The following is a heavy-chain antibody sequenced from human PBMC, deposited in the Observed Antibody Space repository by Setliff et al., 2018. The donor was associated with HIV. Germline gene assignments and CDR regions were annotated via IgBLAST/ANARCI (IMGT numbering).Heavy chain of an antibody. CDR1: GGSISSSDYY. CDR2: IYYTGRS. V-gene: IGHV4-39*01. J-gene: IGHJ4*02. Sequence: SETLSLTCTVSGGSISSSDYYWGWIRQPPGKGLEWIGCIYYTGRSFHNPSLKSRVTISVDTSKNQFSLKLSSVTAADTAVYYCARHSPSDYWGQGTLVTVSS. CDR3: ARHSPSDY.